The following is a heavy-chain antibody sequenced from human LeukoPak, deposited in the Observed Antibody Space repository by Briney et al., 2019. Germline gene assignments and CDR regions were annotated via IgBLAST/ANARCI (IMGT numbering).Heavy chain of an antibody. Sequence: PGGSLRLSCAASGFTFSSYAMSWVRQAPGKGLEWVSSISSSSSYIYYADSVKGRFTISRDNAKNSLYLQMNSLRAEDTAVYYCARQQLAAAGDFDYWGQGTLVTVSS. CDR1: GFTFSSYA. J-gene: IGHJ4*02. V-gene: IGHV3-21*01. CDR3: ARQQLAAAGDFDY. CDR2: ISSSSSYI. D-gene: IGHD6-13*01.